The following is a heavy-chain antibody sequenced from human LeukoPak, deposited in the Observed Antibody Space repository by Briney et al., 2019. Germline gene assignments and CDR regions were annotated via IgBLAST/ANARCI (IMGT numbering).Heavy chain of an antibody. V-gene: IGHV1-69*05. D-gene: IGHD3-22*01. CDR1: GVTFSSYA. Sequence: SVKVSCKASGVTFSSYAISWVRQAPGQGLEWMGRIIPIFGTANYAQKFQGRVTITTDESTSTAYMELSSLRSEDTAVYYCARTQGGGYYYPFDYWGQGTLVTVSS. J-gene: IGHJ4*02. CDR2: IIPIFGTA. CDR3: ARTQGGGYYYPFDY.